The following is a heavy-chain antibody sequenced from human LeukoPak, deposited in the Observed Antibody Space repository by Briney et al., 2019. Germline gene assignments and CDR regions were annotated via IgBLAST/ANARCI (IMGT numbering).Heavy chain of an antibody. CDR1: DYTFTSYG. V-gene: IGHV1-18*01. D-gene: IGHD2-2*01. J-gene: IGHJ6*02. Sequence: ASVKVSCKASDYTFTSYGISWVRQAPGQGLEWMGWISAYNGNTNYAQKLQGRVTMTTDTSTSTAYMELRSLRSDDTAVYYCARVSSSHYYYYGMDVWGQGTTVTVSS. CDR3: ARVSSSHYYYYGMDV. CDR2: ISAYNGNT.